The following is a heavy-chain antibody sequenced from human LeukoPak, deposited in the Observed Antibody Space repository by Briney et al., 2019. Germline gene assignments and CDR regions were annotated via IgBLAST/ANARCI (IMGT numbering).Heavy chain of an antibody. CDR1: GGSFRSYN. CDR2: IYYSGST. J-gene: IGHJ4*02. Sequence: SETLSLTCTVSGGSFRSYNWNWIRQAPGGRLEWIGYIYYSGSTNYNPSLQSRVSISRDTSKNEISLTLKSVTAADTAVYYCAREVGDTGYYDYWGQGTLVTVSS. CDR3: AREVGDTGYYDY. V-gene: IGHV4-59*13. D-gene: IGHD3-9*01.